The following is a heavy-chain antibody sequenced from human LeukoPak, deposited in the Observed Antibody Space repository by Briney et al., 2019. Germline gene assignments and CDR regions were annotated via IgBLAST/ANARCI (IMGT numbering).Heavy chain of an antibody. V-gene: IGHV4-39*07. Sequence: SEALSLTCTVSGGSISSSSYYWGWIRQPPGKGLEWIGEINHSGSTNYNPSLKSRVTISVDTSKNQFSLKLSSVTAADTAVYYCATSYSSSYHNWFDPWGQGTLVTVSS. J-gene: IGHJ5*02. CDR1: GGSISSSSYY. D-gene: IGHD6-6*01. CDR2: INHSGST. CDR3: ATSYSSSYHNWFDP.